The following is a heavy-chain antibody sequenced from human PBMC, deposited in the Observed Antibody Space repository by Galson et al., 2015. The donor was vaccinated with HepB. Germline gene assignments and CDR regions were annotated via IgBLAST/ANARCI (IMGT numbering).Heavy chain of an antibody. CDR3: ARLEGVSMIVFPENRIDP. Sequence: SLRLSCAASGLSFDSYAMTWVRQAPGKGLEWVSAITGTGSRTYYADSVKGRFTISRDNSKHTLSLQMNSLKVEDTAVYYCARLEGVSMIVFPENRIDPWGQGTLVTVSS. J-gene: IGHJ5*02. CDR2: ITGTGSRT. CDR1: GLSFDSYA. V-gene: IGHV3-23*01. D-gene: IGHD3-22*01.